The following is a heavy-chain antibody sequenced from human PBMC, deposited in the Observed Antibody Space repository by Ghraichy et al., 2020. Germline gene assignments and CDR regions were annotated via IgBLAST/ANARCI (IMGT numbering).Heavy chain of an antibody. D-gene: IGHD3-10*01. CDR3: TTDHVLLWFGEPTGKY. J-gene: IGHJ4*02. Sequence: GGSLRLSCAASGFTFSNAWMSWVRQAPGKGLEWVGRIKSKTDGGTTDYAAPVKGRFTISRDDSKNTLYLQMNSLKTEDTAVYYCTTDHVLLWFGEPTGKYWGQGTLVTVSS. V-gene: IGHV3-15*01. CDR2: IKSKTDGGTT. CDR1: GFTFSNAW.